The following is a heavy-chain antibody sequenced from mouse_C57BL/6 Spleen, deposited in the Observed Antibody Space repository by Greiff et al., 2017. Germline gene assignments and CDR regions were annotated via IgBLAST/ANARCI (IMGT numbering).Heavy chain of an antibody. V-gene: IGHV1-64*01. D-gene: IGHD1-1*01. CDR2: IHPNSGST. J-gene: IGHJ2*01. CDR3: ARFTVVAGGDFDY. Sequence: QVQLQQPGAELVKPGASVKLSCKASGYTFTSYWMHWVKQRPGQGLEWIGMIHPNSGSTNYKEKFKSKATLTVDTSSSTAYMQLSSLTSEASAVYGFARFTVVAGGDFDYWGQGTTLTVSS. CDR1: GYTFTSYW.